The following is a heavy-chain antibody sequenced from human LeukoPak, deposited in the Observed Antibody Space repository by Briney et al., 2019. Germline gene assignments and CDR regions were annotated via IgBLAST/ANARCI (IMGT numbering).Heavy chain of an antibody. V-gene: IGHV1-3*01. D-gene: IGHD3-22*01. J-gene: IGHJ4*02. CDR3: DNPRYDSSGYYYVD. Sequence: GASVKVSCKASGYTFTDYTMHWLRQAPGQRLDWMGWINGGSGNTKYSPEFQGRVTITRDASASTAYMELSSLRSEDTAVYYCDNPRYDSSGYYYVDWGQGTLVTVSS. CDR1: GYTFTDYT. CDR2: INGGSGNT.